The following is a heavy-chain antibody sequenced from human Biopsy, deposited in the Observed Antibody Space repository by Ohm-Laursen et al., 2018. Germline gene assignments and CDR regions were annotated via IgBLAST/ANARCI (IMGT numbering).Heavy chain of an antibody. Sequence: GTLSLTCTVSDGSLSSYSWSWIRQPAGKGLEWIGQIYTSGITNYNPSLKSRVTMSVDTSKNKFSLRVSSVTAADTAVHYCARDRDRRGWFDPWGQGTLVTVSS. V-gene: IGHV4-4*07. D-gene: IGHD1-14*01. CDR2: IYTSGIT. CDR3: ARDRDRRGWFDP. J-gene: IGHJ5*02. CDR1: DGSLSSYS.